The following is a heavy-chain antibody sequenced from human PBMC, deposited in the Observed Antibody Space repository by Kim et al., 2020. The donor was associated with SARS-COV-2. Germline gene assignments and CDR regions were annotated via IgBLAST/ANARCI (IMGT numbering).Heavy chain of an antibody. CDR1: GGSISSSNW. Sequence: SETLSLTCAVSGGSISSSNWWSWVRQPPGKGLEWIGEIYHSGSTNYNPSLKSRVTISVDKSKNQFSLKLSSVTAADTAVYYCARAPLELDSARGWFDPWGQGTLVTVSS. CDR2: IYHSGST. CDR3: ARAPLELDSARGWFDP. V-gene: IGHV4-4*02. D-gene: IGHD1-7*01. J-gene: IGHJ5*02.